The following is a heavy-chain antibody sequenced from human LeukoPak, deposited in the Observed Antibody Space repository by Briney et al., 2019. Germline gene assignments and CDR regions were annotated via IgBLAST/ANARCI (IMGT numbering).Heavy chain of an antibody. Sequence: GASVKVSCKASGGTFSSYAISWVRQAPGQGLEWMGGIIPIFGTANYAQKFQGRVTITRDTSTNTTYMELNSLRSEDTAVYYCARVTGTYCDYWGQETLVTVSS. D-gene: IGHD3-9*01. J-gene: IGHJ4*02. CDR2: IIPIFGTA. V-gene: IGHV1-69*05. CDR1: GGTFSSYA. CDR3: ARVTGTYCDY.